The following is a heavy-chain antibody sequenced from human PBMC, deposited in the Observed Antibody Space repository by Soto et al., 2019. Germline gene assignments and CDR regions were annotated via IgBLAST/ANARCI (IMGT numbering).Heavy chain of an antibody. Sequence: GASVKVSCKASGGTFSSYAISWVRQAPGHGPEWMGWISAHNGNKNYAEKFQGRVTMTTDTSTSTAYMEVRSLRSDDTAVYYCARGLQSYFGMDVWGQGTTVTVSS. V-gene: IGHV1-18*01. CDR3: ARGLQSYFGMDV. J-gene: IGHJ6*02. CDR2: ISAHNGNK. CDR1: GGTFSSYA. D-gene: IGHD1-1*01.